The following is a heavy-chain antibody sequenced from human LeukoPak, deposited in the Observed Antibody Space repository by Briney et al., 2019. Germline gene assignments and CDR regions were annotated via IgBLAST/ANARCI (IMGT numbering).Heavy chain of an antibody. Sequence: RRSLRLSCSGTGFTFSNYAMSWVRQAPGKGLEWVSVISAIGDTTEYADSVKGRFAISRDNSDNTIYLEMNRMRVEDTAVYYCARGGPSVKMIRGDFDHWGQGTLVTVSS. V-gene: IGHV3-23*01. J-gene: IGHJ4*02. CDR2: ISAIGDTT. D-gene: IGHD3-10*01. CDR1: GFTFSNYA. CDR3: ARGGPSVKMIRGDFDH.